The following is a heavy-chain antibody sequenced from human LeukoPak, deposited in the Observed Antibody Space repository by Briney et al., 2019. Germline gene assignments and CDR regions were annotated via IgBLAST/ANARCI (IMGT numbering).Heavy chain of an antibody. CDR3: ARDFRGVHDTSFDY. V-gene: IGHV3-48*03. Sequence: QSGGSLRLSCAASGFTFSSYAMNWVRQAPGKGLEWVSYISSSGSTIYYADSVKGRFTISRDNAKNSLYLQMNSLRAEDTAVYYCARDFRGVHDTSFDYWGQGTLVTVSS. D-gene: IGHD3-10*01. CDR1: GFTFSSYA. CDR2: ISSSGSTI. J-gene: IGHJ4*02.